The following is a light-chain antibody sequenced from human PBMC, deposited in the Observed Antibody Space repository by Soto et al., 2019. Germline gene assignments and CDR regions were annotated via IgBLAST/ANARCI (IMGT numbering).Light chain of an antibody. CDR3: QQYGSSPTT. J-gene: IGKJ1*01. CDR1: QSVFNNH. CDR2: GAS. V-gene: IGKV3-20*01. Sequence: EIVLTQSPGTLSLSPGERATLSCRASQSVFNNHIGWYQQKPGQAPRRLIFGASFRATGIPDRFSGSGSGTDFTLTISRLEPEYFAVYYCQQYGSSPTTFGQGTKLEIK.